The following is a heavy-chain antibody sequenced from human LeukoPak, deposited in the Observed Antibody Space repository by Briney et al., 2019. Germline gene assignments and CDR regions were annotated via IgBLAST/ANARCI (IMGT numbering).Heavy chain of an antibody. CDR2: IAGTGGST. J-gene: IGHJ3*01. Sequence: GGSLRLSCAASGFTFNKYAMNWVRQPPGKGLEWVSSIAGTGGSTYYADSVKGRYTLSRDNSENTLYLQLNSLRAEDSGIYYCAKAFRIVGIGNPDDAFDVWGQGTVVTVS. V-gene: IGHV3-23*01. CDR3: AKAFRIVGIGNPDDAFDV. CDR1: GFTFNKYA. D-gene: IGHD1-26*01.